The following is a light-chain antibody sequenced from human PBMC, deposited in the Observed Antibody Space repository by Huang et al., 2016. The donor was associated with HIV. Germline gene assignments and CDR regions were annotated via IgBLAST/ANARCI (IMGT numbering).Light chain of an antibody. CDR1: QDITNF. J-gene: IGKJ2*01. V-gene: IGKV1-33*01. Sequence: DIPMTQSPSYLSASVGDRVTITCQASQDITNFLNWYQQKPGKAPKLLIYDATNLETGVPSRFSGSGSGTDFTFTISSLQPEDIATYYCQQYDSFPYTFGQGTKLEIK. CDR3: QQYDSFPYT. CDR2: DAT.